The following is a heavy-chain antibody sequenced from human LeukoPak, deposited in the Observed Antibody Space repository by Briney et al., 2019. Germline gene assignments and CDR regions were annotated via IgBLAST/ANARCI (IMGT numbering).Heavy chain of an antibody. CDR3: ARKGDLLWFGELLPSPYYYYGMDV. Sequence: ASVKVSCKASGYTFTSYGISWVRQAPGQGLEWMGWISAYNGNTNYAQKLQGRVTMTTDTSTSTAYMELRSLRSDDTAVYYCARKGDLLWFGELLPSPYYYYGMDVWGQGTTVTVSS. V-gene: IGHV1-18*01. J-gene: IGHJ6*02. CDR2: ISAYNGNT. D-gene: IGHD3-10*01. CDR1: GYTFTSYG.